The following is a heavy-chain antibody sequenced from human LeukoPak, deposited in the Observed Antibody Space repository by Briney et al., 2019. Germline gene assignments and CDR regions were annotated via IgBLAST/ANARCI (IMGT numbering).Heavy chain of an antibody. J-gene: IGHJ5*02. V-gene: IGHV4-39*01. D-gene: IGHD2-2*01. Sequence: SETLSLTCTVSGGSISSSSYYWGWIRQPPGKGLEWIGSIYYSGSTYYNPSLKSRVTISVDTSKNQFFLKLSSVTAADTAVYYCARLVRANLIVVVPAAIGWFDPWGQGTLVTVSS. CDR1: GGSISSSSYY. CDR2: IYYSGST. CDR3: ARLVRANLIVVVPAAIGWFDP.